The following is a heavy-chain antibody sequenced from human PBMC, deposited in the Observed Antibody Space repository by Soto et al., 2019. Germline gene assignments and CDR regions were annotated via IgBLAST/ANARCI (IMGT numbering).Heavy chain of an antibody. CDR2: IYWADDK. CDR1: GFSLSTSGVG. CDR3: AYLPSSRVSTDWFSLAGMDV. V-gene: IGHV2-5*02. Sequence: QITLKESGPTLVKPTQTLTLTCTFSGFSLSTSGVGVAWIRQPPGKALEWLALIYWADDKRYRPSLESRLTTTKDTYNIQIVLIMTNMDSVDTATSYCAYLPSSRVSTDWFSLAGMDVWGQGITVTASS. J-gene: IGHJ6*02. D-gene: IGHD3-9*01.